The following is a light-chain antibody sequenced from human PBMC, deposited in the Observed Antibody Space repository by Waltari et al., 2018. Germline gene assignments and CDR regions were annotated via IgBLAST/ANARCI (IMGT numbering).Light chain of an antibody. J-gene: IGLJ3*02. CDR1: SSDVGGYIY. V-gene: IGLV2-14*01. Sequence: QSALTQPAAVSGSPGQSITISCTGTSSDVGGYIYFSWYQQPPGKAPKRMIYEVSNRPLGLSKRFSGSKSGNTASLTISGLQAEDEADYYCSSYTTSSTVVFGGGTKLTVL. CDR3: SSYTTSSTVV. CDR2: EVS.